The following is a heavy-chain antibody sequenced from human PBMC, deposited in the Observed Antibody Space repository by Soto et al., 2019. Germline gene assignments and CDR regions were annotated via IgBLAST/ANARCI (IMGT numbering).Heavy chain of an antibody. D-gene: IGHD5-12*01. J-gene: IGHJ6*02. V-gene: IGHV1-2*04. CDR2: INPNSGGT. CDR3: ARGIKRGYSGYGFDYYYYYGMDV. CDR1: GYTFTGYY. Sequence: QVQLVQSGAEVKKPGASVKVSCKASGYTFTGYYMHWVRQAPGQGLEWMGWINPNSGGTNYAQKVQGWVTMTRDTSISTAYMELSRLGSDDTAVYYCARGIKRGYSGYGFDYYYYYGMDVWGQGTTVTVSS.